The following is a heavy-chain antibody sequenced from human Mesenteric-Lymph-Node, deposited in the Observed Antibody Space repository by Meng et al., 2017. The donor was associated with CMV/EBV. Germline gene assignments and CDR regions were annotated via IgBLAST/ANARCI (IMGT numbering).Heavy chain of an antibody. J-gene: IGHJ4*02. CDR2: SYYSGST. V-gene: IGHV4-59*01. D-gene: IGHD1-26*01. CDR1: GGSISNYY. CDR3: ARVLDSGSAYFDY. Sequence: TVSGGSISNYYWSWIRQPPGKGLEWIGYSYYSGSTNYSPSLKSRVTISVDTSRNQFSLKLSSVTAADTAVYYCARVLDSGSAYFDYWGQGTLVTVSS.